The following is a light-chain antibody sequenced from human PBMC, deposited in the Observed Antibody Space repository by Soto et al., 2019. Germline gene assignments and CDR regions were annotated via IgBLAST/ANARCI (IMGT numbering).Light chain of an antibody. Sequence: QSVLTQPPSVSAAPGQKVTISCSGSSSNIGNNYVSWYQQLPGTAPKLLIYENNKGPSGIPDRFSGSKSGTSATLGITGLRTGDEADYYCGTWDSSLSAYVFGTGTKLTVL. CDR2: ENN. V-gene: IGLV1-51*02. CDR1: SSNIGNNY. CDR3: GTWDSSLSAYV. J-gene: IGLJ1*01.